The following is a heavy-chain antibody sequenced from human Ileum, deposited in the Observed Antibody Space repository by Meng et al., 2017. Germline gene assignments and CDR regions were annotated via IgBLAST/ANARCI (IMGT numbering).Heavy chain of an antibody. CDR1: GFTFSSYE. CDR2: ISSSGSTI. J-gene: IGHJ6*02. V-gene: IGHV3-48*03. CDR3: ARVGYSYGYLGYYYGMDV. D-gene: IGHD5-18*01. Sequence: GGSLRLSCAASGFTFSSYEMNWVRQAPGKGLEWVSYISSSGSTIYYADSVKGRFTISRDNAKNSLYLQMNSLRAEDTAVYYCARVGYSYGYLGYYYGMDVWGQGTTVTVSS.